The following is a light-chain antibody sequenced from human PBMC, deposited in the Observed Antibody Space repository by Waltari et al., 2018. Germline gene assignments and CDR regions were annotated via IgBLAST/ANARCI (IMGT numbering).Light chain of an antibody. CDR1: IFGYNY. CDR3: QAWDSSTAPYVV. J-gene: IGLJ2*01. CDR2: QDS. Sequence: SYELTQPPSVSVSPGQTASITCSGDIFGYNYACWYQQKPGQSPVLVIYQDSKRPSGIPERFSGSNSGNTATLTISGTQAMDEADYYCQAWDSSTAPYVVFGGGTKLTVL. V-gene: IGLV3-1*01.